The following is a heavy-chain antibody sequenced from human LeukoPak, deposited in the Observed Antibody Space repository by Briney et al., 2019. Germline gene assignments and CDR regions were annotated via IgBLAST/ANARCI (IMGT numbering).Heavy chain of an antibody. Sequence: PGGSLRLSCAASGFTFSSYGMHWVRQAPGKGLEWVAFIRYDGSNKYYADSVKGRFTISRDNSKNTLYLQMNSLRAEDTAVYYCAKCMAKFDSSGYIDYWGQGTLVTVSS. CDR1: GFTFSSYG. CDR2: IRYDGSNK. CDR3: AKCMAKFDSSGYIDY. J-gene: IGHJ4*02. D-gene: IGHD3-22*01. V-gene: IGHV3-30*02.